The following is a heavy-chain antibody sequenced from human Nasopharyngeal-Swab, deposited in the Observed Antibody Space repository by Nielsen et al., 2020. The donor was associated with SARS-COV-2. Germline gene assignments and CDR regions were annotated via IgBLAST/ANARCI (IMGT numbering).Heavy chain of an antibody. CDR3: ARLSPTWYYFDY. J-gene: IGHJ4*02. CDR1: GDSISSYY. Sequence: SETLSLTCTVSGDSISSYYWSWIRQPPGKGLEWIGYIYYSENTNYNPSLKSRVTISGDTSKNQFSLKLSSVTAADTAVYYCARLSPTWYYFDYWGQGTLVTVSS. D-gene: IGHD2-15*01. CDR2: IYYSENT. V-gene: IGHV4-59*08.